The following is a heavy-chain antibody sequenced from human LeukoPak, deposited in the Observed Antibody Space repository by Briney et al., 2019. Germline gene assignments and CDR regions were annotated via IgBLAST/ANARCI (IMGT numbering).Heavy chain of an antibody. CDR2: VRRDGSRI. D-gene: IGHD2/OR15-2a*01. V-gene: IGHV3-48*01. Sequence: GGSLRLSCAASGFSFSSYSMNWVRQAPGKGLEWISYVRRDGSRIYYADSVEGRFTISRDNAKNSLYLQMDSLRVEDTAVYYCTRDPHALDFWGQGTLVTVSS. CDR3: TRDPHALDF. J-gene: IGHJ4*02. CDR1: GFSFSSYS.